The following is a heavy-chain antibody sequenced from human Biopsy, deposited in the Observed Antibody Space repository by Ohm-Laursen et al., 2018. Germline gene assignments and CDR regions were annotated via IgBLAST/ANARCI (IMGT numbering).Heavy chain of an antibody. J-gene: IGHJ6*02. D-gene: IGHD6-13*01. CDR2: ITQSGST. Sequence: LSCAASGFPFSDYYMRWIRQPPGKGLEWIGDITQSGSTNYSPSLKSRVTISVDTAKKQFSLSLRSVTAADTAVYYCARVPLPGIGAAYQGRFLYGMDVWGQGTTVSVSS. CDR3: ARVPLPGIGAAYQGRFLYGMDV. CDR1: GFPFSDYY. V-gene: IGHV4-34*01.